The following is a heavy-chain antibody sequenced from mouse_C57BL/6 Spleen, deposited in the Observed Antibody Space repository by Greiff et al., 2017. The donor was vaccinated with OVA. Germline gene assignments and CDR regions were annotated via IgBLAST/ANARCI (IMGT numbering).Heavy chain of an antibody. V-gene: IGHV1-82*01. J-gene: IGHJ1*03. Sequence: QVQLQQSGPELVKPGASVKISCQASGYAFSSSWMNWVKQRPGKGLEWIGRIYPGDGDTNYNGKFKGKATLTADKSSSTAYMQLSSLTSEDSAVYFCARDYYGSRLGKYFDVWGTGTTVTVSS. D-gene: IGHD1-1*01. CDR2: IYPGDGDT. CDR1: GYAFSSSW. CDR3: ARDYYGSRLGKYFDV.